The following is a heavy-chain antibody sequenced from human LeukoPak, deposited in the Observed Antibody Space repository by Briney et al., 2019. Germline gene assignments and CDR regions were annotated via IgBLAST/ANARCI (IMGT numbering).Heavy chain of an antibody. CDR1: RGSLSPHY. Sequence: PSETLSLTCNVSRGSLSPHYWSRVLQSPETALKWIGQIYHTGRTHYNPSLRSPFAISVDTSKNKLFLNVKSVTAADTAVYYCAREGRWGMKYYFDFWGKGTLVIVSS. D-gene: IGHD4-23*01. J-gene: IGHJ4*02. V-gene: IGHV4-59*11. CDR2: IYHTGRT. CDR3: AREGRWGMKYYFDF.